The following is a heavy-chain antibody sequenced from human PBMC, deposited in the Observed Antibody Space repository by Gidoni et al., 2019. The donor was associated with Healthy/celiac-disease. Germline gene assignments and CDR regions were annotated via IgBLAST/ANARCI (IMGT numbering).Heavy chain of an antibody. CDR2: INHSGST. J-gene: IGHJ5*02. V-gene: IGHV4-34*01. CDR3: ARGDNNYYGSGSTSRWFDP. D-gene: IGHD3-10*01. Sequence: QVQLQQWGAGLLKPSETLSLTCAVYGGSFSGYYWSWIRQPPGKGLEWIGEINHSGSTNYNPSLKSRVTISVDTSKNQFSLKLSSVTAADTAVYYCARGDNNYYGSGSTSRWFDPWGQGTLVTVSS. CDR1: GGSFSGYY.